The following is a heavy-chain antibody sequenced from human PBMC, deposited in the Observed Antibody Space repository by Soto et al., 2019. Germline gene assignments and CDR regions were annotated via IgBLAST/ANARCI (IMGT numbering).Heavy chain of an antibody. CDR1: GFIFNTYS. Sequence: EMQLVESGGGLVKPGGSLRLSCAASGFIFNTYSMDWVRQAPGKGLEWVASISPSGSYMYYGDSLKGRFTVSRDNAKNSLYLQMDSLSADDTAIYYCARFGLVTFDCWGQGNLVTVSS. V-gene: IGHV3-21*01. CDR2: ISPSGSYM. CDR3: ARFGLVTFDC. D-gene: IGHD3-3*01. J-gene: IGHJ4*02.